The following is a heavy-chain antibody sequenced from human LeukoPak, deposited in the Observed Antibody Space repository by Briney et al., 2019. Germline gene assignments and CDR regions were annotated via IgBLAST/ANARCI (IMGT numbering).Heavy chain of an antibody. D-gene: IGHD1-26*01. J-gene: IGHJ4*02. CDR1: GFTFSSNW. CDR2: IKQDGSEI. Sequence: GGSLRLSCVASGFTFSSNWMSWVRQAPGKGLEWVANIKQDGSEIYYVDSVKGRFTISRDNAKNSLYLQMNSLRDEDTAVYYCASSGSYRFDYWGQGTLVTVSS. CDR3: ASSGSYRFDY. V-gene: IGHV3-7*01.